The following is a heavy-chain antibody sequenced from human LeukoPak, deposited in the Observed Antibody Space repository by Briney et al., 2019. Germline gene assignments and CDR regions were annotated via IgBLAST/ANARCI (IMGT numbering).Heavy chain of an antibody. V-gene: IGHV3-23*01. CDR3: AKDLWSNYGDSSGLNNYYYYGMDV. CDR2: ISGSGGST. D-gene: IGHD3-22*01. Sequence: GGSLRLSCAASGFTFSSYAMSWVRQAPGKGLEWVSAISGSGGSTYYADSVKGRFTISRDNSKNTLYLQVNSLRAEDTAVYYCAKDLWSNYGDSSGLNNYYYYGMDVWGQGTTVTVSS. J-gene: IGHJ6*02. CDR1: GFTFSSYA.